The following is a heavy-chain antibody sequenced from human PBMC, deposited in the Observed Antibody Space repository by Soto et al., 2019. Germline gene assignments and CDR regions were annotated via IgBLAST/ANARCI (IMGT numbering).Heavy chain of an antibody. J-gene: IGHJ3*02. Sequence: PGGSLRLSCAASGFTFSSYSMNWVRQAPGKGLEWVSSISSSSSYIYYADSVKGRFTISRDNAKNSLYLQMNSLRAEDTAVYYCARAMPPSDIVATIPLNGVRESAFDIWGQGTMVTVS. V-gene: IGHV3-21*01. CDR3: ARAMPPSDIVATIPLNGVRESAFDI. D-gene: IGHD5-12*01. CDR1: GFTFSSYS. CDR2: ISSSSSYI.